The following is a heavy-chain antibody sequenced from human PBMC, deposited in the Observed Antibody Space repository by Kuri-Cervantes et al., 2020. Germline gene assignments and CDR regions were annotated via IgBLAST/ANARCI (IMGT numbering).Heavy chain of an antibody. CDR3: ASSEGGYDPTPFDY. D-gene: IGHD5-12*01. CDR2: INPSGGST. V-gene: IGHV1-46*01. Sequence: ASVKVSCKASGYTFITYYIHWVRQAPGQGLEWMGIINPSGGSTSYAQKFQDRVTMTRDTSTTTVYMELSSLRSEDTAVYYCASSEGGYDPTPFDYWGQGTLVTVSS. J-gene: IGHJ4*02. CDR1: GYTFITYY.